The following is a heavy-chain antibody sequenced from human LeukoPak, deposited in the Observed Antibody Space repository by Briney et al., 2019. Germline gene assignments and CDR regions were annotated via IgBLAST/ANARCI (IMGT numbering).Heavy chain of an antibody. V-gene: IGHV3-30-3*01. Sequence: GKTLRLSCAASGFTFSSYAMHWVRQAPAKGLEWVALIYNDGSTKYYADSVKGRFTISRDNSNNTLDLHLNSLRTEDTAVYYCAREESLVVVTARDAFDMWGQGTMITVSS. CDR1: GFTFSSYA. CDR3: AREESLVVVTARDAFDM. D-gene: IGHD2-21*02. J-gene: IGHJ3*02. CDR2: IYNDGSTK.